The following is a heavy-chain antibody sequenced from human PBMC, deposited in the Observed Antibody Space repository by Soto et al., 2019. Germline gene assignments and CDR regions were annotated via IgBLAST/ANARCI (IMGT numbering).Heavy chain of an antibody. Sequence: QVQLVQSGAEVKKPGTSVKVSCTASGYTFSSHGISWVRQAPGQALQWIGWVSGDNGNTNYAQSLQGRVTMTTDTFTNTGHMELRSLRSDATAVYYWARDLGYCRSGTCQREGFDPWGQGARVIVSS. J-gene: IGHJ5*02. CDR2: VSGDNGNT. D-gene: IGHD2-2*01. CDR1: GYTFSSHG. V-gene: IGHV1-18*01. CDR3: ARDLGYCRSGTCQREGFDP.